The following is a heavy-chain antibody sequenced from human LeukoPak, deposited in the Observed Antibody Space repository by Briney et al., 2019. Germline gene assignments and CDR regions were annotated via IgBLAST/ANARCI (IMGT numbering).Heavy chain of an antibody. D-gene: IGHD6-13*01. CDR3: AREWSGIAAAGHDDYFDY. J-gene: IGHJ4*02. Sequence: ASVTVSCKSSGYTFTIYYLHWVRQAPGQGLEWVGIINTSGGSTSYAQKFQGRVTMTRDTSTSTDYMELSSLRSEDTAVYYCAREWSGIAAAGHDDYFDYWGQGTLVTVSS. V-gene: IGHV1-46*01. CDR2: INTSGGST. CDR1: GYTFTIYY.